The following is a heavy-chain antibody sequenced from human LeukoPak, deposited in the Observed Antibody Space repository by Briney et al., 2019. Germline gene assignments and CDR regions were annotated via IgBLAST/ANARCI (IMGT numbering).Heavy chain of an antibody. J-gene: IGHJ4*02. CDR1: GFTFSTYV. D-gene: IGHD5/OR15-5a*01. CDR2: ISYDENIK. Sequence: SGGSLRLSCAASGFTFSTYVMHWVRQAPGKGLEWVAVISYDENIKYYADSVKGRFTLSRDNSKNTLYLQMNSLRAEDTATYYCARGGENIVFTIEDYWGQGTLVTVSS. CDR3: ARGGENIVFTIEDY. V-gene: IGHV3-30-3*01.